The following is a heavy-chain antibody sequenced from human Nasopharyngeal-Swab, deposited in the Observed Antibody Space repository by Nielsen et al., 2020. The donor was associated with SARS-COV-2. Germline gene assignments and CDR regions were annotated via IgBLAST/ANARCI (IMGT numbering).Heavy chain of an antibody. CDR2: IYHSGST. V-gene: IGHV4-30-2*01. Sequence: SETLSLTCAVSGSSISSGGYSWSWIRQPPGKGLEWIGYIYHSGSTYYNPSLKSRVTISVDRSKNQFSLKLSSVTAADTAVYYCARQTQLLAFDIWGQGTMVTVSS. CDR3: ARQTQLLAFDI. J-gene: IGHJ3*02. D-gene: IGHD1-7*01. CDR1: GSSISSGGYS.